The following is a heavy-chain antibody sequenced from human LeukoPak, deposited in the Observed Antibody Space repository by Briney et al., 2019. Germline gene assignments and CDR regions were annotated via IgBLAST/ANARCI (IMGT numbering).Heavy chain of an antibody. CDR1: GFAFSTYG. CDR3: AKLPQGGGDHYYIEV. V-gene: IGHV3-23*01. J-gene: IGHJ6*03. D-gene: IGHD2-21*02. Sequence: GGSLRLSCAASGFAFSTYGMSWVRQAPGKGLEWVSAISGNGYYTYYADSVKGRFTISRDNSKNTLFLQMNSLRAEDTAVYFCAKLPQGGGDHYYIEVWGKGTTVTVSS. CDR2: ISGNGYYT.